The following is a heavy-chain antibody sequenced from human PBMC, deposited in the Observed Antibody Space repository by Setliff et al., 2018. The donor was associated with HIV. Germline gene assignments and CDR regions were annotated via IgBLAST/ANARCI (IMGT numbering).Heavy chain of an antibody. CDR2: IPHNGGT. D-gene: IGHD4-17*01. J-gene: IGHJ4*02. CDR3: ARYSTLTTNFDY. Sequence: SETLSLTCAVSGYSIGSGSFWGWIRQPPGKGLEWIATIPHNGGTYYNPDPSLTGRVTISLDTSKSQFSLKLAFVPAADTAVYCCARYSTLTTNFDYWGQGTLVTVSS. V-gene: IGHV4-38-2*01. CDR1: GYSIGSGSF.